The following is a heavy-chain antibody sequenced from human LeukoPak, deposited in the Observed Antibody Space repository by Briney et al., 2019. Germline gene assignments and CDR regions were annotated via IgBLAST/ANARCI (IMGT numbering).Heavy chain of an antibody. CDR2: IGSGGGTT. V-gene: IGHV3-23*01. J-gene: IGHJ5*02. Sequence: GGSLRLSCAASRFTFNNFSMSWVRQAPGKGLEWVASIGSGGGTTYYADSVTGRFTISRDNSKNTLYLQMNSLRPEDTALYYCAKDAPGVSGYSGTWGGWFDPWGQGTLVTVSS. D-gene: IGHD6-13*01. CDR3: AKDAPGVSGYSGTWGGWFDP. CDR1: RFTFNNFS.